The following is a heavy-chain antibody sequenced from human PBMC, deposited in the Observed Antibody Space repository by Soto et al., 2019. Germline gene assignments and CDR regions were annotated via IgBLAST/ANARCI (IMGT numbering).Heavy chain of an antibody. D-gene: IGHD3-3*01. V-gene: IGHV3-23*01. J-gene: IGHJ4*02. CDR1: GFSFGSYA. CDR2: ISGSDGKT. Sequence: GGSLRLSCAASGFSFGSYALSWVRQAPGKGLEWVSTISGSDGKTFYADSVKGRFSISRDTSQNTLYLQMNSLRADDTAIYYCAGWSYLDYWGQGTRVTVSS. CDR3: AGWSYLDY.